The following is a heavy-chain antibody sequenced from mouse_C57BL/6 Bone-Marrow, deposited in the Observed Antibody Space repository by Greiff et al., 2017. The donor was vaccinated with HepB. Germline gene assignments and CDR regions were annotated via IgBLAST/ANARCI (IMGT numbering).Heavy chain of an antibody. CDR2: SRNKAHDYTT. CDR1: GFTFSDFY. D-gene: IGHD1-1*01. Sequence: EVQLVESGGGLVQSGRSLRLSCATSGFTFSDFYMEWVRQAPGKGLEWIAASRNKAHDYTTEYSASVKGRFIVSRDTSQSILYLQMNALRAEDTAIYYCARDAPNYYGSRGAMDYWGQGTSVTVSS. J-gene: IGHJ4*01. V-gene: IGHV7-1*01. CDR3: ARDAPNYYGSRGAMDY.